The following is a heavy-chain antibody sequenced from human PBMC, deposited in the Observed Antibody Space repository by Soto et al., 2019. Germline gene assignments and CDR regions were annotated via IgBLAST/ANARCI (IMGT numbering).Heavy chain of an antibody. V-gene: IGHV1-8*01. Sequence: GASVKVSCNASGYIFTDYDINWVRQAPGQGLEWMGWMNPNTGNTRYAKHFQGRLIMTRDTSISTAFMELRSVTSADTAVYYCARGKLATLTDFWGQGTLVTFSS. CDR3: ARGKLATLTDF. D-gene: IGHD5-12*01. CDR1: GYIFTDYD. J-gene: IGHJ4*02. CDR2: MNPNTGNT.